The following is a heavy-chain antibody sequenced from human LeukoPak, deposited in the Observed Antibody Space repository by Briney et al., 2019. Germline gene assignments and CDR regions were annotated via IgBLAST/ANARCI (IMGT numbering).Heavy chain of an antibody. CDR3: ARAGVDYDFWSGYYTRARYYFDY. CDR2: IYYSGST. Sequence: PSETLSLTCTVSGGSISSSSYCWGWIRQPPGKGLEWIGSIYYSGSTYYNPSLKSRVTISVDTSKNQFSLKLSSVTAADTAVYYCARAGVDYDFWSGYYTRARYYFDYWGQGTLVTVSS. CDR1: GGSISSSSYC. J-gene: IGHJ4*02. D-gene: IGHD3-3*01. V-gene: IGHV4-39*01.